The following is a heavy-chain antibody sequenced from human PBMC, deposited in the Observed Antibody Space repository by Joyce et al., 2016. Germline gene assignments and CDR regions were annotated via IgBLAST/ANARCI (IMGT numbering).Heavy chain of an antibody. D-gene: IGHD3-10*01. CDR2: SSGSGATT. CDR1: GFPFSIFA. CDR3: AKRGLTSLSGYSYYYMDV. V-gene: IGHV3-23*01. J-gene: IGHJ6*03. Sequence: EVQLLESGGGLVQPGGSLRLSCAASGFPFSIFAMTWVRRIPGRGLEGVSSSSGSGATTYYADSVKGRFIFSRDNSKNMLYLQMHSLRAEDTAVYYCAKRGLTSLSGYSYYYMDVWGKGTTVTVSS.